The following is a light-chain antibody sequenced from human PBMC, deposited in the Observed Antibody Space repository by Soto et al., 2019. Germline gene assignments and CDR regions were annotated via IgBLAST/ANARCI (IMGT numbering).Light chain of an antibody. Sequence: VVTQSPATLSVFPGETATLSCRASQSVSSDLAWYQQRRGQAPRLLIYGASTRATGIPARFRGSGSGTEFRLTISSLQSEDFATYYCQQYNTWHPKMAFGRGTKVEIK. V-gene: IGKV3-15*01. CDR1: QSVSSD. J-gene: IGKJ1*01. CDR3: QQYNTWHPKMA. CDR2: GAS.